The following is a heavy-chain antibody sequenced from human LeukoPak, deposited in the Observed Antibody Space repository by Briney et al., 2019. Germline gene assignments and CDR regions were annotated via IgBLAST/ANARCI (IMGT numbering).Heavy chain of an antibody. V-gene: IGHV1-8*03. Sequence: WASVKVSCKASGYTFTSYDINWVRQATGQGLEWMGWMNPNSGNTGYAQKFQGRVTITKNTSISTAYMELSSLRSGDTAVYYCARGGTPPYYMDVWGKGTTVTVSS. D-gene: IGHD1-1*01. CDR1: GYTFTSYD. CDR3: ARGGTPPYYMDV. J-gene: IGHJ6*03. CDR2: MNPNSGNT.